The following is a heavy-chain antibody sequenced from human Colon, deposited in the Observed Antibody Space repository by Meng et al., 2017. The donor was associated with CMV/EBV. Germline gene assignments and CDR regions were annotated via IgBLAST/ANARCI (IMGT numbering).Heavy chain of an antibody. J-gene: IGHJ4*02. CDR1: GFTFSGSA. CDR2: ISSSGSTI. CDR3: VRFGESYCDY. V-gene: IGHV3-48*03. Sequence: GGSLRLSCAASGFTFSGSAMHWLRQAPGKGLEWVSYISSSGSTIYYADSVKGRFTISRDNAKNSLYLQMNSLRAEDTAVYYCVRFGESYCDYWGQGTLVTVSS. D-gene: IGHD3-10*01.